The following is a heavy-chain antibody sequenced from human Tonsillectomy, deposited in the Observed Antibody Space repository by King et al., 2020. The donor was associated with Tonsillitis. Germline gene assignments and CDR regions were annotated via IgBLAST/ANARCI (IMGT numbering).Heavy chain of an antibody. Sequence: QLVQSGAEVKKPGASVKVSCKASGYTFTNYAINWVRQAPGQGLEWMGWISAYNANTNFAQKFQGRVTMTTDTSTSTAYMELRSLKSDDTAVYYCARTAAAVTFENWGQGTLVTVSS. D-gene: IGHD6-13*01. V-gene: IGHV1-18*01. CDR3: ARTAAAVTFEN. CDR1: GYTFTNYA. J-gene: IGHJ4*02. CDR2: ISAYNANT.